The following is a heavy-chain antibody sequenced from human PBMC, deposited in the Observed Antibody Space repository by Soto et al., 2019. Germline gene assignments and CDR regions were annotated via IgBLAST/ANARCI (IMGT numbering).Heavy chain of an antibody. CDR1: GYTFTGYY. Sequence: ASVKVSCKASGYTFTGYYMHWVRQAPGQGLEWMGWINPNSGGTNYAQKFQGRVTMTRDTSISTAYMELSRLRSDDTAVYYCARDRGLTSASGSNNRFDPWGQGTLVTVSS. D-gene: IGHD3-10*01. J-gene: IGHJ5*02. CDR2: INPNSGGT. V-gene: IGHV1-2*02. CDR3: ARDRGLTSASGSNNRFDP.